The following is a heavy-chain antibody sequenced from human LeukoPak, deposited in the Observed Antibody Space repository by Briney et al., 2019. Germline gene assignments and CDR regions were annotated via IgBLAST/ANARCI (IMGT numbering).Heavy chain of an antibody. V-gene: IGHV4-38-2*01. Sequence: SETLSLTCAVSGYSISSGYYWGWIRQPPGKGLEWIGSIYHSGSTYYNPSLKSRVTISVGTSKNQFSLKLSSVTAADTAVYYCARVRGGSYLYYFDYWGQGTLVTVSS. CDR3: ARVRGGSYLYYFDY. J-gene: IGHJ4*02. CDR1: GYSISSGYY. CDR2: IYHSGST. D-gene: IGHD1-26*01.